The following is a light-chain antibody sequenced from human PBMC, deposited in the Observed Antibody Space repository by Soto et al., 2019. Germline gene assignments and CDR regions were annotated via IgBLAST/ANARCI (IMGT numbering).Light chain of an antibody. Sequence: DIQMTQAPSSVSASVGDRVTITCRASQGISSWVAWYQQKTGKAPKLLIYAASRLQSGVPSRFSGGGSGTDLTRTISSLQAEDLATYYCQQADSFPLTLGGANKGEIK. V-gene: IGKV1-12*01. CDR1: QGISSW. CDR3: QQADSFPLT. J-gene: IGKJ4*01. CDR2: AAS.